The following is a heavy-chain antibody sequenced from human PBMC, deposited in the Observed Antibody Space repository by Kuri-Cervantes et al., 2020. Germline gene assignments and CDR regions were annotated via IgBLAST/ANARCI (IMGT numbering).Heavy chain of an antibody. V-gene: IGHV3-53*01. CDR3: ARDSSGYYYVRSPGGLDY. J-gene: IGHJ4*02. CDR2: IYSGGST. Sequence: ESLKISCAASGFTVSSNYMSWVRQAPGKGLEWVSVIYSGGSTYYADSVKGRFTISRDNSKNTLYLQMNSLRAEDTAVYYCARDSSGYYYVRSPGGLDYWGQGTLVTVSS. CDR1: GFTVSSNY. D-gene: IGHD3-22*01.